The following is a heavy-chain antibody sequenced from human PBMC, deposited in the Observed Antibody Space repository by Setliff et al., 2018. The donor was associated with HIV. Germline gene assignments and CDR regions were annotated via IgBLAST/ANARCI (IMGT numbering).Heavy chain of an antibody. Sequence: SETLSLTCTVSGGSISSNNDHWGWIRQPPGKGLEWIGSISHSGNTYHDPSLQSRVTISLDMSKSQFSLKLRSMSAADTAVYYCARDPHYFDTSGYYSYFYFDFWGQGMLVTVSS. V-gene: IGHV4-39*07. CDR1: GGSISSNNDH. CDR3: ARDPHYFDTSGYYSYFYFDF. J-gene: IGHJ4*02. D-gene: IGHD3-22*01. CDR2: ISHSGNT.